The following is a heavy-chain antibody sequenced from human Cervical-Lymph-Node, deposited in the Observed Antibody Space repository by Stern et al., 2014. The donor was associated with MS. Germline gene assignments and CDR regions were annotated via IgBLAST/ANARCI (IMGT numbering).Heavy chain of an antibody. Sequence: EMQLVESGAVVRKPGDSLRISCTGSGYGFSDYWIGWVRQMPGKGLEWIGVIYPGDSDTTYSPSFEGQVTMSPDKSVATAYLQWSSLKASDTAIYFCARQIEGIPGLWGQGTLVTVSS. D-gene: IGHD6-13*01. CDR1: GYGFSDYW. CDR2: IYPGDSDT. J-gene: IGHJ4*02. V-gene: IGHV5-51*01. CDR3: ARQIEGIPGL.